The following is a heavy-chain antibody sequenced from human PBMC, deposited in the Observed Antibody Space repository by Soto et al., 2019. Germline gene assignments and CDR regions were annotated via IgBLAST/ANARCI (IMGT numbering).Heavy chain of an antibody. CDR1: VFTFTSYA. D-gene: IGHD6-19*01. Sequence: GGSLRLSCSASVFTFTSYAMTGVRQAPGKGLDLVSAVIGSGSNKFYSASVKGRFTISVDNSKNTIHLQMDSLRAEHTPVYFSAPIAVTTVAYRSQGTLVTVSS. CDR3: APIAVTTVAY. CDR2: VIGSGSNK. V-gene: IGHV3-23*01. J-gene: IGHJ4*02.